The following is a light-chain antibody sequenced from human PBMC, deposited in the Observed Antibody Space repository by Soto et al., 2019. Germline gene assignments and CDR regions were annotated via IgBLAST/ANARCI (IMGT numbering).Light chain of an antibody. CDR2: EVS. CDR3: SSYTTSTTYV. Sequence: QSALTQPASVSGSPGHSITISCTGTGSDVGSQNLVFWYQQHPGKAPKLMIYEVSDRPSGVSHRFSGSKSGNTASLTISGLQAEDEADYYCSSYTTSTTYVFGTGTKVTVL. CDR1: GSDVGSQNL. J-gene: IGLJ1*01. V-gene: IGLV2-14*02.